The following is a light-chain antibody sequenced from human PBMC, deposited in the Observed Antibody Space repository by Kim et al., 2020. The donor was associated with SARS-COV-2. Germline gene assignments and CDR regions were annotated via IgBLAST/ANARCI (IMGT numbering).Light chain of an antibody. CDR3: AAWDDSLSGVV. CDR1: RSNIGSNY. V-gene: IGLV1-47*02. J-gene: IGLJ3*02. CDR2: NNN. Sequence: QSVLTQPPSASGTPGQRVAVSCSGSRSNIGSNYVYWYRQLPGTAPKLLIFNNNQRPSGVPDRFSGAKSDTSASLAISGLRSEDEALYYCAAWDDSLSGVVFGGGTKLTVL.